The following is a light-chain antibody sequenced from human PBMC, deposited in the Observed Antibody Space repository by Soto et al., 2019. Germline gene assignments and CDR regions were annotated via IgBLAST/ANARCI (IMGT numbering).Light chain of an antibody. CDR3: QQYGTSPPVYT. CDR1: QSVSSDY. J-gene: IGKJ2*01. CDR2: GTS. V-gene: IGKV3-20*01. Sequence: EIVLTQSPGTLSLSPGERATLSCRASQSVSSDYLAWYQQKPGQASRLLIQGTSSRATGIPDRFSGSGSGTDFTLTISRLEPEDFAVYYCQQYGTSPPVYTFGQGTKVEIK.